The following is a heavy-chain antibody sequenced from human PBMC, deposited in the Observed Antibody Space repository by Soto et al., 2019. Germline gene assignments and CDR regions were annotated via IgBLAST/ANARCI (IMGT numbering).Heavy chain of an antibody. CDR2: IYPGDSDT. CDR1: VYSFTSYW. CDR3: AKRGKESTRSFWFDP. D-gene: IGHD2-2*01. Sequence: GESLKISCKSSVYSFTSYWIAWVRQMPGKGLEWMGIIYPGDSDTRYSPSFQCQVTISVDKSISTAYLQWSSLKASDTAIYYCAKRGKESTRSFWFDPWGQGTLVTVSS. J-gene: IGHJ5*02. V-gene: IGHV5-51*01.